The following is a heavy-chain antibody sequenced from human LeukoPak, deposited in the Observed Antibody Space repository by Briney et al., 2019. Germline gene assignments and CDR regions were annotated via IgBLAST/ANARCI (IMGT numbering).Heavy chain of an antibody. CDR2: ISGSGGST. CDR1: GFTFSSYG. CDR3: AKEAQFYDSSGYDY. J-gene: IGHJ4*02. V-gene: IGHV3-23*01. D-gene: IGHD3-22*01. Sequence: GGSLRLSCAASGFTFSSYGMSWVRQAPGKGLEWVSTISGSGGSTYYADSVKGRFTISRDNSKNTLYLQMNSLRAEDTVVYYCAKEAQFYDSSGYDYWGQGTLVTVSS.